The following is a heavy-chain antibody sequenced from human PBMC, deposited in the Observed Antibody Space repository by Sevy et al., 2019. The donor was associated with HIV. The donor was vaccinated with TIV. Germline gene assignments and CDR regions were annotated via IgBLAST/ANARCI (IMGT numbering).Heavy chain of an antibody. Sequence: GGSLRLSCAASGFTFSSYAMSWVRQAPGKGLEWVSAISGSGGSTYYADSVKGRFTISRDNSKNTLYLQMNSLRAEDTAVYYCAKAIYPPTRITLIVVVMAYYYYGMDVWGQGTTVTVSS. CDR2: ISGSGGST. D-gene: IGHD3-22*01. CDR3: AKAIYPPTRITLIVVVMAYYYYGMDV. J-gene: IGHJ6*02. V-gene: IGHV3-23*01. CDR1: GFTFSSYA.